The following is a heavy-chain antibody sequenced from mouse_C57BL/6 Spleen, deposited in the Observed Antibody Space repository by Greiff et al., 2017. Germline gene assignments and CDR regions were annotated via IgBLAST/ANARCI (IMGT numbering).Heavy chain of an antibody. V-gene: IGHV1-82*01. CDR1: GYAFSSSW. D-gene: IGHD2-2*01. J-gene: IGHJ4*01. Sequence: QVQLQQSGPELVKPGASVKISCKASGYAFSSSWMNWVKQRPGKGLEWIGRIYPGDGDTNYNGKFKGKATLTADKSSSTAYMQLSSLTSEDSAVYFCARCGYGLYYAMEYWGQGTSVTVSS. CDR3: ARCGYGLYYAMEY. CDR2: IYPGDGDT.